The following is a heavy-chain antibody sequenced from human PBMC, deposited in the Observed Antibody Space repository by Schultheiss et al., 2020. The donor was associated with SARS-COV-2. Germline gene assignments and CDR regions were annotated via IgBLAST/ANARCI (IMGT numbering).Heavy chain of an antibody. Sequence: SETLSLTCAVSGYSISSGYYWGWIRQPPGKGLEWIGSIYHSGPTYYNPSIKSRVTISVDTSKNQFSLKLISVTAADTAVYYCARLPANYDFWSGYSRSLYYFDYWGQGTLVTVSS. D-gene: IGHD3-3*01. V-gene: IGHV4-38-2*01. CDR3: ARLPANYDFWSGYSRSLYYFDY. CDR2: IYHSGPT. J-gene: IGHJ4*02. CDR1: GYSISSGYY.